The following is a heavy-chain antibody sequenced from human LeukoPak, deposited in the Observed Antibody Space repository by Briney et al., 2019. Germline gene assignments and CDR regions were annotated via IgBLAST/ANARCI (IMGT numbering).Heavy chain of an antibody. CDR3: AKDHDYYASGPI. V-gene: IGHV3-23*01. CDR1: GFTFSNYA. CDR2: ISGSGDST. J-gene: IGHJ3*02. Sequence: GGSLRLSCAASGFTFSNYAMNWVRQAPGKGLEWVAAISGSGDSTYYADSVKGRFTISRDNSKNTLYLQMNSLRAEDTALYYCAKDHDYYASGPIWGQGTMVTVSS. D-gene: IGHD3-10*01.